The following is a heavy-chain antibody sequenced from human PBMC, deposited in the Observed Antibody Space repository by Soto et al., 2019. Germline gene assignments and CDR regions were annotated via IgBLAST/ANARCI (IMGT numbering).Heavy chain of an antibody. CDR3: ARSVLYYDFWGGNF. D-gene: IGHD3-3*01. CDR2: ITSSSRTI. Sequence: EVQLVESGGGLVQPGGSLRLSCAASGFTFSDYTMNWVRQAPGKGLEWLSCITSSSRTIYYADSVKGRFTISRDNARNSLYLQMNSLRDEDTAVYYCARSVLYYDFWGGNFWGQGTLVTVSS. J-gene: IGHJ4*02. V-gene: IGHV3-48*02. CDR1: GFTFSDYT.